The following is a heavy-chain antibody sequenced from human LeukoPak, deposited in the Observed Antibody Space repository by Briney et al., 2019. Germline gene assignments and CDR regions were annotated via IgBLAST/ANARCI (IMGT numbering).Heavy chain of an antibody. J-gene: IGHJ5*02. CDR3: ARDRRRIAVAGTNWFDP. D-gene: IGHD6-19*01. Sequence: ASVKVSCKASGYTFTGYYMHWVRQAPGQGLEWMGRINPNSGGTNYAQKFQGRVTMTRDMSISTAYMELSRLRSDDTAVYYCARDRRRIAVAGTNWFDPWGQGTLVTVSS. CDR1: GYTFTGYY. CDR2: INPNSGGT. V-gene: IGHV1-2*06.